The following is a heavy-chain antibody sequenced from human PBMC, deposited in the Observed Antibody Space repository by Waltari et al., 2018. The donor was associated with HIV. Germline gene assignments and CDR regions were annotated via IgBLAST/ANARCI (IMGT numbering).Heavy chain of an antibody. CDR2: INHTGST. D-gene: IGHD3-22*01. Sequence: QVHLQQWGAGLLKPSETLSLTCAVYGGSFTGFYWSWIRQSPEKGLEWLGEINHTGSTNYNPSLKGRVTMSVDTSKNQFSLKLTSVTAADTAVYFCARPHYYDTTDFPRYFHHWGQGTLVSVSS. CDR3: ARPHYYDTTDFPRYFHH. CDR1: GGSFTGFY. J-gene: IGHJ1*01. V-gene: IGHV4-34*02.